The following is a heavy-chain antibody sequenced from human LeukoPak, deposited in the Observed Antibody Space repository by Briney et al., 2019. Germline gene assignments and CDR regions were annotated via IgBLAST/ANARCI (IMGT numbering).Heavy chain of an antibody. CDR2: IKQDGSEK. CDR3: ARAILHQWELPEYFQH. J-gene: IGHJ1*01. V-gene: IGHV3-7*01. D-gene: IGHD1-26*01. Sequence: PGGSLRLSCAASGFTFISYWMSWVRQAPGKGLEWVANIKQDGSEKYYVDSVKGRFTISRDNAKNSLYLQMNSLRAEDTAVYYCARAILHQWELPEYFQHWGQGTLVTVSS. CDR1: GFTFISYW.